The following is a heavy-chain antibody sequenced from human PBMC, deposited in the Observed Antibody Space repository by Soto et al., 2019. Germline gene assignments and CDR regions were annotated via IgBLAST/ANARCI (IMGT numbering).Heavy chain of an antibody. J-gene: IGHJ5*02. CDR1: GYTFTSYA. CDR2: INAGNGNT. V-gene: IGHV1-3*01. Sequence: ASVKVSCKASGYTFTSYAMHWVRQAPGQRLEWMGWINAGNGNTKYSQKFQGRVTITRDTSASTAYMELSSLRSEDTAVYYCAMAPPREWYYESTGYYGWLDPWGQGPLVTVSS. D-gene: IGHD3-22*01. CDR3: AMAPPREWYYESTGYYGWLDP.